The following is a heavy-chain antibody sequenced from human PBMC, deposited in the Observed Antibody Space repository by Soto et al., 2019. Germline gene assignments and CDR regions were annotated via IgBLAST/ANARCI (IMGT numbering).Heavy chain of an antibody. CDR2: IITSFGTT. CDR1: GGTINSYA. Sequence: QVQLVQSGAEVKKPGSSVKVSCKASGGTINSYAVSWVRQAPGQGLEWMGGIITSFGTTNYAQKFQGRLTITADKSTTTASMELSSLRSDDTAVYYCARSLGVTAKVGYFDLWGRGTLVTVSS. J-gene: IGHJ2*01. CDR3: ARSLGVTAKVGYFDL. V-gene: IGHV1-69*06. D-gene: IGHD2-21*02.